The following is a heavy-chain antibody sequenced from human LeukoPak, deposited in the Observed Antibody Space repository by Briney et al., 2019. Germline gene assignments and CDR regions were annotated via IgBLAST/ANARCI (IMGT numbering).Heavy chain of an antibody. CDR3: ARDSLLWFGVLGY. V-gene: IGHV3-23*01. CDR1: GFTFSSYG. CDR2: ISGSGGTT. D-gene: IGHD3-10*01. Sequence: GGSLRLSCAASGFTFSSYGMRWVRQAPGKGLEWVSAISGSGGTTYYADSVKGRFTISRDNSKKTMYLQMKSLRAEDTAVYYCARDSLLWFGVLGYWGQGTLVTVSS. J-gene: IGHJ4*02.